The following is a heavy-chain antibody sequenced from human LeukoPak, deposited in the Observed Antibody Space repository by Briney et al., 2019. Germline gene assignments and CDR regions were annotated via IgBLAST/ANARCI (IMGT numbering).Heavy chain of an antibody. J-gene: IGHJ4*02. V-gene: IGHV4-39*07. CDR1: SDSFSAGYSS. Sequence: PSETLSLTCIVSSDSFSAGYSSWGWVRQPPGKALEWIGHLHYSGNTYHNPSLNSRATISLDTSKNQLSLKVTSVTAADTAVYYCARGPDYAKVGYWGQGTLVTVSS. CDR3: ARGPDYAKVGY. D-gene: IGHD4-17*01. CDR2: LHYSGNT.